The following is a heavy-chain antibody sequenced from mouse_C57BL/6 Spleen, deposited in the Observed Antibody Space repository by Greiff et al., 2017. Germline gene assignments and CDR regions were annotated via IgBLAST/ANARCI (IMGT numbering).Heavy chain of an antibody. CDR1: GFSLTSYG. CDR3: ARNGDYYGSSTYAMDY. CDR2: IWSGGST. V-gene: IGHV2-2*01. D-gene: IGHD1-1*01. J-gene: IGHJ4*01. Sequence: VKLMESGPGLVQPSQSLSITCTVSGFSLTSYGVHWVRQSPGKGLEWLGVIWSGGSTDYNAAFISRLSISKDNSKSQVFFKMNSLQADDTAIYYCARNGDYYGSSTYAMDYWGQGTSVTVSS.